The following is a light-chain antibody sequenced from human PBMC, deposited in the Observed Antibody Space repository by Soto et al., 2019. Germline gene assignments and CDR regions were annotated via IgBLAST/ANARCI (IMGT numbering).Light chain of an antibody. CDR3: QQYGSSPFT. V-gene: IGKV3-20*01. J-gene: IGKJ3*01. CDR1: QTVSSNN. CDR2: GAS. Sequence: EIVLTQSPGTLSLSPGERATLSCRASQTVSSNNLAWYQQKRGQAPRLLIYGASSRAAAIPDRFRGSGSGTDVTLIISSLAPEDFAVYYCQQYGSSPFTFGPGTAVDIK.